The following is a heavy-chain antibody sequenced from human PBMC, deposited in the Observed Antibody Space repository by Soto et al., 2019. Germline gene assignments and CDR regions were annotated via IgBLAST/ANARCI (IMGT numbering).Heavy chain of an antibody. J-gene: IGHJ4*02. CDR1: GGPFPNGGYY. CDR3: ARGVGSSPPRY. D-gene: IGHD1-26*01. CDR2: IYDSGSP. Sequence: PSETLSLTCTASGGPFPNGGYYWSWIRQPPGQALEWIGYIYDSGSPYYNPSLGSRVIISAETSKNQISLKLTSATAADTAVYYCARGVGSSPPRYWGRGTLVTVSS. V-gene: IGHV4-61*08.